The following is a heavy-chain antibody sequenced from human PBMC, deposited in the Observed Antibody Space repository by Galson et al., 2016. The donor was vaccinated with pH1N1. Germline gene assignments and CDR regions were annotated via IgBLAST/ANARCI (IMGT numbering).Heavy chain of an antibody. CDR2: IIGMFGTT. Sequence: SVKVSCKASGGTFNSYAVSWVRQAPGQGLEWVGGIIGMFGTTTYAQKLQGRVTITAEELTSSSYMELTSLTSEDTALYYCARSRGYSYGSYYFDNWGQGTLVTVSS. CDR3: ARSRGYSYGSYYFDN. CDR1: GGTFNSYA. J-gene: IGHJ4*02. D-gene: IGHD5-18*01. V-gene: IGHV1-69*13.